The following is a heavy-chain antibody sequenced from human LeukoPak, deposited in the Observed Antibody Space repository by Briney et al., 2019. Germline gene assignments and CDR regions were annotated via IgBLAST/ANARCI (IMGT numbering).Heavy chain of an antibody. Sequence: PSETLPLTCTVSGGSISTGSYYWGWVRQPPGKGLEYIGSISYSGTTYYNPSLKSRVTISVDTSKNHFSLNLSSVSAADTAVYYSVRSSAGVPFDHWGQGTLVTVSS. D-gene: IGHD6-13*01. CDR3: VRSSAGVPFDH. CDR2: ISYSGTT. CDR1: GGSISTGSYY. J-gene: IGHJ4*02. V-gene: IGHV4-39*02.